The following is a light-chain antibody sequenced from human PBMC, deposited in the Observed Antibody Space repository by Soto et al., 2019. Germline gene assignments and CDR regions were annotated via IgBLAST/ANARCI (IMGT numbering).Light chain of an antibody. Sequence: QPVLTQPAAGSGAPGQSMAISCTGTSSDVGGYNYVSWYQHHPGKAPKLMVYDVSNRPSGVSNRFSGSKSGNTASLTISGLQAEDEADYYCSSYTSSSTYVFGTGTKVTVL. V-gene: IGLV2-14*03. CDR2: DVS. CDR1: SSDVGGYNY. CDR3: SSYTSSSTYV. J-gene: IGLJ1*01.